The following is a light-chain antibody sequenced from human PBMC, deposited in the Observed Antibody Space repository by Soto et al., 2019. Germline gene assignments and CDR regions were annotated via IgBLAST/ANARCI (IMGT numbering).Light chain of an antibody. Sequence: QSLLTQSPYVSGSPGQSFTISCAGTSIDVGGYNRVSWYQQPPGTAPKLVISEVSNRPSGVPDRFSGSKSANTASLTISGLQAEDEADYYCSSYTGSSTWVFGTGTK. CDR2: EVS. J-gene: IGLJ1*01. CDR1: SIDVGGYNR. CDR3: SSYTGSSTWV. V-gene: IGLV2-18*02.